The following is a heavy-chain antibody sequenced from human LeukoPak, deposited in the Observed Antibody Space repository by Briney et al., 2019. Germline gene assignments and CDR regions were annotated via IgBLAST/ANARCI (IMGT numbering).Heavy chain of an antibody. V-gene: IGHV4-39*07. J-gene: IGHJ4*02. CDR2: IYYSGST. Sequence: SETLSLTCTVSGGSISSSSYYWGWIRQPPGKGLEWIGSIYYSGSTYYNPSLKSRVTISVDTSKNQFSLKLSSVTAADTAVYYCARSTRISKFDYWGQGTLVTVSS. D-gene: IGHD2-15*01. CDR3: ARSTRISKFDY. CDR1: GGSISSSSYY.